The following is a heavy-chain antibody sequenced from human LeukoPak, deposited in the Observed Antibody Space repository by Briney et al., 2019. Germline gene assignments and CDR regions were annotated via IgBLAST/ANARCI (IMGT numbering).Heavy chain of an antibody. CDR3: ARSSYSSSSSV. V-gene: IGHV3-7*03. D-gene: IGHD6-6*01. J-gene: IGHJ3*01. Sequence: GGSLRLSCAVSGFTFSGFWMSWSRQAPGKELEWVASINSDGSEGYYADVVKGRFTISRDNAKNSLYLQINSLRAEDTAVYYCARSSYSSSSSVWGQGTMVTVSS. CDR1: GFTFSGFW. CDR2: INSDGSEG.